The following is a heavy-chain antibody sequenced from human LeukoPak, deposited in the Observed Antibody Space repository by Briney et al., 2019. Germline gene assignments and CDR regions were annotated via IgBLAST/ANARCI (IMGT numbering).Heavy chain of an antibody. J-gene: IGHJ6*03. D-gene: IGHD6-25*01. CDR3: ARAMAAAARYYYYMDV. V-gene: IGHV4-34*01. CDR1: GGSFSGYY. Sequence: SETLSLTCAVYGGSFSGYYWSWIRQPPGKGLEWIGEINHSGSTNYNPSLKSRVTISVDMSKNQFSLKLSSVTAADTAVYYCARAMAAAARYYYYMDVWDKGTTVTVSS. CDR2: INHSGST.